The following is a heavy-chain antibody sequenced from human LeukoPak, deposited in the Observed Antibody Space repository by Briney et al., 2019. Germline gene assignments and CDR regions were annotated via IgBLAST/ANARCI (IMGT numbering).Heavy chain of an antibody. CDR1: GFTFSSYG. J-gene: IGHJ6*02. CDR2: ISYDGSNK. Sequence: GGSLRLSCAASGFTFSSYGMHWVCQAPGKGLEWVAVISYDGSNKYYADSVKGRFTISRDNSKNTLYLQMNSLRAEDTAVYYCAKDHRHCSGGSCYSSPHYYYYGMDVWGQGTTVTVSS. CDR3: AKDHRHCSGGSCYSSPHYYYYGMDV. D-gene: IGHD2-15*01. V-gene: IGHV3-30*18.